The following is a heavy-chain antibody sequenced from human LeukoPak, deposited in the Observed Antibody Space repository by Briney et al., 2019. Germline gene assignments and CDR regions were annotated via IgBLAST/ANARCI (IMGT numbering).Heavy chain of an antibody. J-gene: IGHJ3*02. V-gene: IGHV4-61*02. CDR2: IYRSGTT. CDR3: ARGYVNYEDDAFDI. Sequence: PSQTLSLTRTVSGGSISSGSYYWHWLRQPAGKGLEWIGRIYRSGTTNYNPSLKSRVTISVDTSKNQFSLKLSSVTAADTAVYYCARGYVNYEDDAFDIWGQGTMVTVSS. D-gene: IGHD3-22*01. CDR1: GGSISSGSYY.